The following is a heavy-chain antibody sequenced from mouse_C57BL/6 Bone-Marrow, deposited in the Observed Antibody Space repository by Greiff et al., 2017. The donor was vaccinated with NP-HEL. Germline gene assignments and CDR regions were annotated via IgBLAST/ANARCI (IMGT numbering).Heavy chain of an antibody. V-gene: IGHV14-4*01. CDR1: GFNIKDYY. Sequence: EVQLQQSGAELVRPGASVKLSCTASGFNIKDYYMHWVKQRPEQGLEWIGWIDPENGDTEYASKFQGKATITADTSSNTAYLQLSSLTSEDTAVYYCTFYAWVAYWGQGTLVTVSA. D-gene: IGHD2-3*01. CDR3: TFYAWVAY. CDR2: IDPENGDT. J-gene: IGHJ3*01.